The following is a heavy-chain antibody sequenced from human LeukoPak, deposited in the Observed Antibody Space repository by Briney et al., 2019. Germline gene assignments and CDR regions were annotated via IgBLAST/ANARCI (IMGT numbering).Heavy chain of an antibody. V-gene: IGHV3-33*01. CDR3: ARGKYYYDSSGYYYGDLLYYFDY. CDR2: IWYDGSNK. J-gene: IGHJ4*02. D-gene: IGHD3-22*01. Sequence: GGSLRLSCAASGFTFSSYGMHWVRQAPGKGLEWVAVIWYDGSNKYYADSVKGRFTISRDNSKNTLYVQMNSLRAEDTAVYYCARGKYYYDSSGYYYGDLLYYFDYWGQGTLVTVSS. CDR1: GFTFSSYG.